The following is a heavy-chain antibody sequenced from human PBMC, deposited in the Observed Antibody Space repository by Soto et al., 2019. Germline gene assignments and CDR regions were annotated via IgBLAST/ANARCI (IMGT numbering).Heavy chain of an antibody. V-gene: IGHV3-15*07. J-gene: IGHJ6*02. D-gene: IGHD6-13*01. Sequence: GGSLRLSCAASGFTFSNAWMNWVRQAPGKGLEWVGRIKSKTDGGTTDYAAPVKGRFTISRDDSKNTLYLQMNSLKTEDTAVYYCTTVHPGYSSSWTFYYYYGMDVWGQGTTVTVSS. CDR2: IKSKTDGGTT. CDR1: GFTFSNAW. CDR3: TTVHPGYSSSWTFYYYYGMDV.